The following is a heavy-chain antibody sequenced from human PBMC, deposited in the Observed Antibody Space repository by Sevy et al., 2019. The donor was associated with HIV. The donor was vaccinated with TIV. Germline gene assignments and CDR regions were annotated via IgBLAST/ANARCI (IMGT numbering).Heavy chain of an antibody. CDR3: AKESVNCYLDF. D-gene: IGHD2-21*02. J-gene: IGHJ4*02. Sequence: GGSLRLSCSASGFTFSRNGMHWVRQVPGKGLEWVALISYDGDSKNYADSVKGRFTISRDNSKNTVYLHMNSLRSEDTAVYYCAKESVNCYLDFWGQGTLVTVSS. V-gene: IGHV3-30*18. CDR1: GFTFSRNG. CDR2: ISYDGDSK.